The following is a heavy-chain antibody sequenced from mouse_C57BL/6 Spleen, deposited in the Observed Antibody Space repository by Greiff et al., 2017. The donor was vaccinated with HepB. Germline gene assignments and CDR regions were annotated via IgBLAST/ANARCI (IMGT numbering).Heavy chain of an antibody. V-gene: IGHV1-80*01. J-gene: IGHJ3*01. CDR3: ASPFTTVVEGFAY. CDR1: GYAFSSYW. Sequence: VQLQQSGAELVKPGASVKISCKASGYAFSSYWMNWVKQRPGKGLEWIGQIYPGDGDTNYNGKFKGKATLTADKSSSTAYMQLSSLTSEDSAVYFCASPFTTVVEGFAYWGQGTLVTVSA. CDR2: IYPGDGDT. D-gene: IGHD1-1*01.